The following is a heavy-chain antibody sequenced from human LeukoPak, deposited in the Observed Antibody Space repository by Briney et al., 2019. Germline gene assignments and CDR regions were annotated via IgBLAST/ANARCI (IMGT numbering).Heavy chain of an antibody. D-gene: IGHD3-9*01. J-gene: IGHJ1*01. Sequence: GESLKISCKGSGYSFTSYWIGWVRQMPGKGLEWMGIIYPGDSDTRYSPSFQGQVTISADKSISTAYLQWSSLKASDTAMYYCARGQGDILTGPEYFQHWGQGTLVTVSS. CDR1: GYSFTSYW. CDR2: IYPGDSDT. V-gene: IGHV5-51*01. CDR3: ARGQGDILTGPEYFQH.